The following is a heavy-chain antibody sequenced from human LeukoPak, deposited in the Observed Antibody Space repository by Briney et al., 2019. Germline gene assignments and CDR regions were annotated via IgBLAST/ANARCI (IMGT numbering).Heavy chain of an antibody. V-gene: IGHV3-23*01. D-gene: IGHD3-3*01. J-gene: IGHJ4*02. CDR2: ISGSGGST. CDR1: GFTFSSDA. CDR3: AKCYDFWSRPFDY. Sequence: PGGSLRLSCAASGFTFSSDAMSWGRQAPGRGLEWVSAISGSGGSTYYADSVTGPFTLPRDNSKNPLYLQMNSLRAEDTAVYYCAKCYDFWSRPFDYWGQGTLVTVSS.